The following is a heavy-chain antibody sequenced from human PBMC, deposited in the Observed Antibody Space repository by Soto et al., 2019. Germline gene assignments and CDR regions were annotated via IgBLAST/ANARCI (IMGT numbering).Heavy chain of an antibody. CDR1: GGSFSGYY. D-gene: IGHD3-22*01. V-gene: IGHV4-34*01. CDR2: INHSGST. J-gene: IGHJ3*02. CDR3: ARGLYYYDSSGDAFDI. Sequence: KPSETLSLTCAVYGGSFSGYYWSWIRQPPGKGLEWIGEINHSGSTNYNPSLKSRVTISVDTSKNQFSLKLSSVTAADTAVYYCARGLYYYDSSGDAFDIWGQGTMVTVSS.